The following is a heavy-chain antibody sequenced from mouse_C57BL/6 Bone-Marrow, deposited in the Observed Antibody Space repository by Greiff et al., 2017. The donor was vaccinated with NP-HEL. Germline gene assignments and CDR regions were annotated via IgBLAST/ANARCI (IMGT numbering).Heavy chain of an antibody. CDR3: AREYYGPWFAY. CDR2: IDPSDSYT. D-gene: IGHD1-1*01. V-gene: IGHV1-59*01. J-gene: IGHJ3*01. Sequence: QVQLKQPGAELVRPGTSVKLSCKASGYTFTSYWMHWVKQRPGQGLEWIGVIDPSDSYTNYNQKFKGKATLTVDTSSSTAYMQLSSLTSEDSAVYYCAREYYGPWFAYWGQGTLVTVSA. CDR1: GYTFTSYW.